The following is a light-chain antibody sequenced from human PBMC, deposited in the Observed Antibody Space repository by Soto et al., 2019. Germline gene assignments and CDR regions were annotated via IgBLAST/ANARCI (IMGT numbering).Light chain of an antibody. CDR3: CSYAGSYTVV. Sequence: QSALTQPRSVSGSPGQSVTISCTGTSNDVGAYNYVSWYQLHPGKAPKLMIYDVTKRPSGVPDRFSGSKSGNTASLTISGLQAEDEADYYCCSYAGSYTVVFGGGTKLTVL. V-gene: IGLV2-11*01. CDR1: SNDVGAYNY. CDR2: DVT. J-gene: IGLJ2*01.